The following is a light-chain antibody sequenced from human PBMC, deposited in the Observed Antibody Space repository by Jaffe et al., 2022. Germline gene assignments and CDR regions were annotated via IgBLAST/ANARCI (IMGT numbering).Light chain of an antibody. CDR1: KLGDKH. Sequence: SYELTQPPSVSVSPGQTASITCSGDKLGDKHTSWYQQKPGQSPVLVIYQDSHRPSGIPERFSGSNSGNTATLTISGTQAMDEADYHCQAWDSSTVVFGGGTKLTVL. J-gene: IGLJ2*01. V-gene: IGLV3-1*01. CDR2: QDS. CDR3: QAWDSSTVV.